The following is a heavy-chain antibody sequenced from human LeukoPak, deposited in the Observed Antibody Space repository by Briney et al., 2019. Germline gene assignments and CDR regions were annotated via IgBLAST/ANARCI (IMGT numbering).Heavy chain of an antibody. D-gene: IGHD2-2*01. Sequence: GGSLRLSCAASGFTFDDYAMHWVRQAPGKGLERVSGISWNSGSIGYADSVKGRFTISRDNAKNSLYLQMNSLRAEDTALYYCAKGSTAMTPWYFDLWGRGTLVTVSS. J-gene: IGHJ2*01. V-gene: IGHV3-9*01. CDR2: ISWNSGSI. CDR3: AKGSTAMTPWYFDL. CDR1: GFTFDDYA.